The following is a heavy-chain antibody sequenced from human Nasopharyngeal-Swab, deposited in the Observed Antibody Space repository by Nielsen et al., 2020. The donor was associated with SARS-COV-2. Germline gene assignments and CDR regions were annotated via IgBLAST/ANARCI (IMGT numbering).Heavy chain of an antibody. CDR1: GFTFSSYW. D-gene: IGHD3-3*01. Sequence: GESLKISCAASGFTFSSYWMSWVRQAPGKGLEWVANIKQDGSEKYYVDSVKGRFTISRDNAKNSLYLQMNSLRAEDTAVYYCAREGYDFWSGYPARSYYYYGMDVWGQGTTDTVSS. J-gene: IGHJ6*02. V-gene: IGHV3-7*01. CDR3: AREGYDFWSGYPARSYYYYGMDV. CDR2: IKQDGSEK.